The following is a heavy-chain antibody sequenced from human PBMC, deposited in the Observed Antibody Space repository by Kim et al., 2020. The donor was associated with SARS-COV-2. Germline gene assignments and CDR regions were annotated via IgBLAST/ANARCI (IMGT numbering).Heavy chain of an antibody. D-gene: IGHD3-10*01. Sequence: ADSVRGRFTIARANSKNTLFLQMDSLRVDDTAVYYCAKDLLYVPGRGYFDSWGQGVVVTVSS. CDR3: AKDLLYVPGRGYFDS. V-gene: IGHV3-23*01. J-gene: IGHJ4*02.